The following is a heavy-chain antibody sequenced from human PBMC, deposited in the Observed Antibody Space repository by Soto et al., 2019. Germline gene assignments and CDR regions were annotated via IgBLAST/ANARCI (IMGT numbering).Heavy chain of an antibody. CDR2: IYYSGST. CDR3: ARGNDYSIPYGMDV. Sequence: QVQLQESGPGLVKPSQTLSLTCTVSGGSISSGGYYWSWIRQHPGKGLEWIGYIYYSGSTYYNPSLKSRVTILVDTSKNQFSLKLSSVTAADTAVYYCARGNDYSIPYGMDVWGQGTTVTVSS. D-gene: IGHD4-4*01. CDR1: GGSISSGGYY. V-gene: IGHV4-31*03. J-gene: IGHJ6*02.